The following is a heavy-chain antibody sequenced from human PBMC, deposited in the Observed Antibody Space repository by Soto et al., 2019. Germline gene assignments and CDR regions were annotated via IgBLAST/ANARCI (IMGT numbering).Heavy chain of an antibody. CDR1: GFSFDDYG. V-gene: IGHV3-20*01. Sequence: EVELVESGGGVVRPGGSLRLSCAASGFSFDDYGMSWVRQAPGKGLQWVSAISWNGGSTGYGDSVKGRFTISRDNAKNTLYLQMNSLTAEDTGLYHCARGKLSSARENAFDIWGQGTMVTVSS. CDR2: ISWNGGST. D-gene: IGHD1-7*01. CDR3: ARGKLSSARENAFDI. J-gene: IGHJ3*02.